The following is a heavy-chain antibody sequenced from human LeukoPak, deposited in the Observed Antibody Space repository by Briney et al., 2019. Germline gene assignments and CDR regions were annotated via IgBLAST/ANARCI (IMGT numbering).Heavy chain of an antibody. Sequence: PSQTLSLTCTVSGGSISSGDYYWSWIRQPQGKGLEWIGYIHDTGSTYYSPSVKVRLTISIDKSKYQFSLRLRSVTAVDTAVYYCARRGGVRTYDTSAGSLLPRNFDRWGQGTLVTVSS. V-gene: IGHV4-30-4*08. D-gene: IGHD3-9*01. CDR1: GGSISSGDYY. CDR2: IHDTGST. J-gene: IGHJ4*02. CDR3: ARRGGVRTYDTSAGSLLPRNFDR.